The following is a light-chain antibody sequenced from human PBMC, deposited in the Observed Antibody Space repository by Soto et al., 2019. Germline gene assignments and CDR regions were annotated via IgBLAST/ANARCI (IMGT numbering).Light chain of an antibody. CDR2: GAS. J-gene: IGKJ5*01. Sequence: ELVLTQSPGTLSLSPGERATLSCRASQSVGSSYLAWYQQKPGQAPRLLIYGASSRATGIPDRFSGSGSGTDFTLTISSLQSEDFAVYYCQQYNNWPPITFGQGTRLEIK. V-gene: IGKV3-20*01. CDR3: QQYNNWPPIT. CDR1: QSVGSSY.